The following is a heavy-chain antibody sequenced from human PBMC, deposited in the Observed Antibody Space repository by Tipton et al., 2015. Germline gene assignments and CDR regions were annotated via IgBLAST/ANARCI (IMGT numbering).Heavy chain of an antibody. D-gene: IGHD3-9*01. CDR2: VYFSGTT. Sequence: TLSLTCTVSGGPITSSAYYWGWIRQPPGKGLEWIGSVYFSGTTYYNPSLKSRVTISMDPSKNHFSLKLTSVTAADTAVYYCACHDYDLLTRDYQTVDYWGQGTLVTVSS. CDR3: ACHDYDLLTRDYQTVDY. CDR1: GGPITSSAYY. V-gene: IGHV4-39*01. J-gene: IGHJ4*02.